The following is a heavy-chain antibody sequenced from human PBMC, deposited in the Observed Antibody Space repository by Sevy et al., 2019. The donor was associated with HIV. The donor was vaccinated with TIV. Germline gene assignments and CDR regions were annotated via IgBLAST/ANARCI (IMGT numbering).Heavy chain of an antibody. CDR3: ARGGFPSGDTDY. J-gene: IGHJ4*02. V-gene: IGHV1-8*01. CDR2: MNPNSGNT. CDR1: GYTFTSYD. Sequence: ASVKVSWKASGYTFTSYDINWVRQATGQGLEWMGWMNPNSGNTGYAQKFQGRVTMTRNTSISTAYMELSSLRSEDTAVYYCARGGFPSGDTDYWGQGTLVTVSS. D-gene: IGHD2-15*01.